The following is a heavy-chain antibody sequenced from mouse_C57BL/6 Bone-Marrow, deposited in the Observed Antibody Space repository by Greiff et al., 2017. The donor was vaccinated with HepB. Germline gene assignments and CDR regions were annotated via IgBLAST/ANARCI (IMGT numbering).Heavy chain of an antibody. CDR1: GYTFTSYW. Sequence: QVHVKQPGAELVRPGSSVKLSCKASGYTFTSYWMHWVKQRPIQGLEWIGNIDPSDSETHYNQKFKDKATLTVDKSSSTAYMQLSSLTSEDSAVYYCAITTVVARGFAYWGQGTLVTVSA. CDR3: AITTVVARGFAY. CDR2: IDPSDSET. V-gene: IGHV1-52*01. D-gene: IGHD1-1*01. J-gene: IGHJ3*01.